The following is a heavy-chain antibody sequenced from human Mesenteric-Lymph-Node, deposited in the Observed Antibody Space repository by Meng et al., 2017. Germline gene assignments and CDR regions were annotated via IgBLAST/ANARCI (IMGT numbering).Heavy chain of an antibody. CDR2: INTNTGNP. Sequence: GQLGQSCSEVKEPGASVKVSCKASGYTFTSYAMNWVRQAPGQGLEWMGWINTNTGNPTYAQGFTGRFVFSLDTSVSTAYLQISSLKAEDTAVYYCAREGDSSSWYFDGWFDPWGQGTLVTVSS. V-gene: IGHV7-4-1*02. CDR1: GYTFTSYA. CDR3: AREGDSSSWYFDGWFDP. J-gene: IGHJ5*02. D-gene: IGHD6-13*01.